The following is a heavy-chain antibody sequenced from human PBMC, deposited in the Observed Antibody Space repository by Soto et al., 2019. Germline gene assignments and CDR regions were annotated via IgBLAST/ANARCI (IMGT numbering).Heavy chain of an antibody. V-gene: IGHV1-69*13. CDR1: GGTFSSYA. CDR2: IIPIFGTA. D-gene: IGHD4-17*01. J-gene: IGHJ4*02. CDR3: ARPLNDYGDYGPFDY. Sequence: SVKVSCKASGGTFSSYAISWVRQAPGQGLEWMGGIIPIFGTANYAQKFQGRVTITADESTSTAYMELSSLRSEDTAVYYCARPLNDYGDYGPFDYWGQGTLVTVSS.